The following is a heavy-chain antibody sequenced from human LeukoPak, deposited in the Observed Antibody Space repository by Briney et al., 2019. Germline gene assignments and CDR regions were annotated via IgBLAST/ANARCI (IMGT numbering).Heavy chain of an antibody. CDR2: IYYSGST. Sequence: SETLSLTCTVSGGSISSYYWSWIRQPPGKGLEWIGYIYYSGSTNYNPSLKSRVTISVDTSKNQSSLKLSSVTAADTAVYYCARLTTIVVVPAAHDAFDIWGQGTMVTVSS. CDR1: GGSISSYY. J-gene: IGHJ3*02. D-gene: IGHD2-2*01. V-gene: IGHV4-59*01. CDR3: ARLTTIVVVPAAHDAFDI.